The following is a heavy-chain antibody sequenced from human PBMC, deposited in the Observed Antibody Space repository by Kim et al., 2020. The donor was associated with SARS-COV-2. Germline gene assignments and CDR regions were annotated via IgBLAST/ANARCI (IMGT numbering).Heavy chain of an antibody. CDR3: ARDQRAPDYDSRGYYYGMDV. CDR2: ISSSGSTI. J-gene: IGHJ6*02. Sequence: GGSLRLSCAASGFTFSDYYMSWIRQAPGKGLEWISYISSSGSTIYYADSVKGRFTISRDNAKNSLYLQMNSLRAEDTAVYYCARDQRAPDYDSRGYYYGMDVWGQGTTVTVSS. CDR1: GFTFSDYY. D-gene: IGHD3-22*01. V-gene: IGHV3-11*01.